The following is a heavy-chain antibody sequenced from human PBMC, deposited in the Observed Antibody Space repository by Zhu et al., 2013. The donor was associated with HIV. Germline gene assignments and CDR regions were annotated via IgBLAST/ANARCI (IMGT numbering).Heavy chain of an antibody. CDR3: ARRDRGTGTTDY. J-gene: IGHJ4*02. CDR1: GYTFTSYY. V-gene: IGHV1-46*01. Sequence: QVQLVQSGAEVKKPGASVKVSCKASGYTFTSYYIHWVRQAPGQGLEWMGIXNPSGGSTSYAQKFQGRVTTTRDTSTSTVYMELSSLRSEDTAVYYCARRDRGTGTTDYWGQGTLVTVSS. D-gene: IGHD1-7*01. CDR2: XNPSGGST.